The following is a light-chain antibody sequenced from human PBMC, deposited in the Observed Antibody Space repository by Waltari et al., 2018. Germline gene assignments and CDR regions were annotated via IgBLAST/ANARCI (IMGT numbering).Light chain of an antibody. CDR3: SSYAGGSSLM. CDR2: EVT. V-gene: IGLV2-8*01. CDR1: STDVEGYDP. Sequence: QSALTQPPSASGSPGQSITISSTGISTDVEGYDPVFCYQPHPGKAPKLFIYEVTKRPSGFPDRFSGSKSDNTASLAVSGLQAEDEADYYCSSYAGGSSLMFGGGTKLTVL. J-gene: IGLJ3*02.